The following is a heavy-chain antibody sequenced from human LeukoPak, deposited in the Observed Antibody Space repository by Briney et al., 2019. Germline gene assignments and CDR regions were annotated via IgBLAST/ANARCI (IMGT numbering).Heavy chain of an antibody. CDR3: AREVRQLTARRWVWFDP. CDR1: GFTFSSYG. D-gene: IGHD6-6*01. Sequence: GGSLRLSCAASGFTFSSYGMHWVRQAPGKGLEWVAVICNDGSNKYYADSVKGRFTISRDNSKNTLYLQMNSLRAEDTAVYYCAREVRQLTARRWVWFDPWGQGTLVTVSS. CDR2: ICNDGSNK. J-gene: IGHJ5*02. V-gene: IGHV3-33*01.